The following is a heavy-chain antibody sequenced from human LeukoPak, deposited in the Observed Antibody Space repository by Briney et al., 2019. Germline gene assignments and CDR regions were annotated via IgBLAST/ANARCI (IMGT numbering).Heavy chain of an antibody. V-gene: IGHV1-18*01. CDR3: ARVLTMVRGAFNWFDP. D-gene: IGHD3-10*01. J-gene: IGHJ5*02. Sequence: GASVKVSCKGSGYTVPSYGISWGRQAPGQGLEGMGWVSAYNGNTNYAQKLQGRVTMTTDTSTSTAYMELRSLRSDDTAVYYCARVLTMVRGAFNWFDPWGQGTLVTVSS. CDR1: GYTVPSYG. CDR2: VSAYNGNT.